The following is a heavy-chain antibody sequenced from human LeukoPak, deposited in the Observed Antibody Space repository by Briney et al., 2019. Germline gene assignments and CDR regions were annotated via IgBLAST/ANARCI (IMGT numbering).Heavy chain of an antibody. CDR1: GFTFSNYA. Sequence: GGSLRLSCAASGFTFSNYAMSWVRQAPGKGLEWVANIKQDGGQIYYLESVKGRFTVSRDNAKNSLYLQMNSLRAEDTAVYYCARLGARQMLEYWGQGTLVTVSS. CDR2: IKQDGGQI. V-gene: IGHV3-7*01. CDR3: ARLGARQMLEY. D-gene: IGHD4-17*01. J-gene: IGHJ4*02.